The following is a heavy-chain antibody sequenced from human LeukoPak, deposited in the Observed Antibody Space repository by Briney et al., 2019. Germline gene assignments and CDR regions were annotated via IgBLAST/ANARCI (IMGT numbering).Heavy chain of an antibody. D-gene: IGHD3-22*01. CDR1: GFTFSSYS. J-gene: IGHJ4*02. Sequence: GGSLRLSCAASGFTFSSYSMNWVRQAPGKGLEWVPSISSSSYIYYADSVKGRFTISRDNAKNSLYLQMNSLRAEDTAVYYCAKGGVVVSQFDYWGQGTLVTVSS. V-gene: IGHV3-21*01. CDR2: ISSSSYI. CDR3: AKGGVVVSQFDY.